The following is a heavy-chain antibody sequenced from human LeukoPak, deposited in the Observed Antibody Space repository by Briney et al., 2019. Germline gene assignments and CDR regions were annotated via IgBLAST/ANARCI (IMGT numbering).Heavy chain of an antibody. V-gene: IGHV3-23*01. D-gene: IGHD3-3*01. CDR2: ISNSGSTT. CDR3: VKETTTHEFWNGHDY. J-gene: IGHJ4*02. Sequence: GGSLRLSCAASGFAFSAYSMTWVRQAPGKGLEWVSVISNSGSTTFYADLVKGRFTISRDNSKNTLYLQMNSLRADDTAVYYCVKETTTHEFWNGHDYWGQGTLVTVSS. CDR1: GFAFSAYS.